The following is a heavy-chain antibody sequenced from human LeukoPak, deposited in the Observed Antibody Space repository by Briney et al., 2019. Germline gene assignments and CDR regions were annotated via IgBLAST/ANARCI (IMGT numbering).Heavy chain of an antibody. J-gene: IGHJ4*02. CDR3: AGFIVAYYYFDY. V-gene: IGHV4-34*01. CDR2: INHSGST. CDR1: GGPFSGYY. Sequence: KSSETLSLTCAVYGGPFSGYYWSWIRQPPGKGLEWIGEINHSGSTNYNPSLKSRVTISVDTSKNQFSLKLSSVTAADTAVYYCAGFIVAYYYFDYWGQGTLVTVSS. D-gene: IGHD5-12*01.